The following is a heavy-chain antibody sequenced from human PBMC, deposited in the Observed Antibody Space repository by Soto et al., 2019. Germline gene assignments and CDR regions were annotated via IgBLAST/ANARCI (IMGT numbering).Heavy chain of an antibody. J-gene: IGHJ6*01. V-gene: IGHV1-8*01. D-gene: IGHD5-18*01. CDR2: MNPNSGNT. CDR1: GYTFTSYD. Sequence: QVQLVQSGAEVKKPGASVKVSCKASGYTFTSYDINWVRQATGQGLEWMGWMNPNSGNTGYAQKFQGRVTMTRNTSISTAYMELSSRRSEDTAVYYCASGIQLWLSEDYYYYGMDVWGQGTTVTVSS. CDR3: ASGIQLWLSEDYYYYGMDV.